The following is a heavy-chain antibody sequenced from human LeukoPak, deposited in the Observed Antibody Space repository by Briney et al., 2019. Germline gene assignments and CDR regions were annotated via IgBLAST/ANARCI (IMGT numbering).Heavy chain of an antibody. CDR3: ARATGIVAATLDY. J-gene: IGHJ4*02. CDR2: IIPVFATP. Sequence: ASVKVSCKSSGGTFSSYGVNWVQQAPGQGLEWMGGIIPVFATPNFAQKFQGRVTISTDESASTAYMELHSLRSEDTAVYFCARATGIVAATLDYWGQGTLVTVSS. V-gene: IGHV1-69*05. CDR1: GGTFSSYG. D-gene: IGHD1-26*01.